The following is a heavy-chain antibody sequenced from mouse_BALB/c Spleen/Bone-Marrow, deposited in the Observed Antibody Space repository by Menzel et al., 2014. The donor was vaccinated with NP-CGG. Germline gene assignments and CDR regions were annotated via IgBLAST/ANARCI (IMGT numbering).Heavy chain of an antibody. CDR3: ARHAYYDGTEDSFVY. CDR2: ISGGGRDI. D-gene: IGHD2-3*01. Sequence: EVKLVESGGGLVQSGGSLKLSCAASGFSFSSYGMPWVRQTPEKRLEWVATISGGGRDIFYSDRVKGRFTVSRDNAKNNLYLQLSSMRSKERALYDCARHAYYDGTEDSFVYWGQGTPVTVSA. J-gene: IGHJ3*01. CDR1: GFSFSSYG. V-gene: IGHV5-9-2*01.